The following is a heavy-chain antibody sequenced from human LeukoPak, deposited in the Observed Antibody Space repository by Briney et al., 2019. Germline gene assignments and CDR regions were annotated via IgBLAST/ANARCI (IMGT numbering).Heavy chain of an antibody. V-gene: IGHV3-7*03. CDR3: ARERWDLINGIYKKYGLDV. CDR1: GFTFSGYP. D-gene: IGHD5-12*01. Sequence: GGSLRLSCAASGFTFSGYPIHWVRQAPGKGLEWVAEIEQDGSETGYVDSVKGRFTISRDNAKNSMCLQINSLRAEDTAVYYCARERWDLINGIYKKYGLDVWGQGTTVTVSS. J-gene: IGHJ6*02. CDR2: IEQDGSET.